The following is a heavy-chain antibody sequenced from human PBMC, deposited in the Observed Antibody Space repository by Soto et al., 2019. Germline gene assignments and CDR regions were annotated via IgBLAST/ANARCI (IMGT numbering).Heavy chain of an antibody. V-gene: IGHV4-28*03. D-gene: IGHD2-2*01. J-gene: IGHJ3*02. CDR2: IYYSGSA. Sequence: QVQLQESGPGLVKPSDTLSLICAVSGYSISSSNWWGWIRQPPGKGLEWIGNIYYSGSAYYNPSLKRRXTXSXXTYKNQFSLKLTSVTAVDTAVYYCARGDYAKAFDIWGQGTTVTVSS. CDR1: GYSISSSNW. CDR3: ARGDYAKAFDI.